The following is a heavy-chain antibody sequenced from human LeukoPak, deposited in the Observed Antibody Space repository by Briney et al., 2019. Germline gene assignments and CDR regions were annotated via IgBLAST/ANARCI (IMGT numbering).Heavy chain of an antibody. D-gene: IGHD3-16*01. J-gene: IGHJ4*02. CDR2: IIPIFGTA. V-gene: IGHV1-69*05. Sequence: GASVKVSCKASGGTFSSYAISWVRQAPGQGLEWMGGIIPIFGTANYAQKFQGRVTITTDESTSTAYMELSSLRSEDTAVYYCARGGTCGGVIFDYWGQGTLVTVSS. CDR1: GGTFSSYA. CDR3: ARGGTCGGVIFDY.